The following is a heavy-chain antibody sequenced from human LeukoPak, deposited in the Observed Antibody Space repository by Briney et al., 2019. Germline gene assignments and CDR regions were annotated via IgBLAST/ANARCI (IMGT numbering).Heavy chain of an antibody. Sequence: PSETLSLTCTVSGGSISTYYWSWIRQPPGKGLEWIGSMYYSGSTNYKPSLKSRVTISVDTSKNHFSLKLSSVTAADTAVYYCARHAYYYDRSGSYEAFDIWGQGTMVTVSS. V-gene: IGHV4-59*08. CDR2: MYYSGST. J-gene: IGHJ3*02. D-gene: IGHD3-22*01. CDR1: GGSISTYY. CDR3: ARHAYYYDRSGSYEAFDI.